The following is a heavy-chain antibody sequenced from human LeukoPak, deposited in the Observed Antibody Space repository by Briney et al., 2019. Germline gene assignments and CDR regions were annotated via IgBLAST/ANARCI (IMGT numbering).Heavy chain of an antibody. CDR3: AVKPGYTGSWGTFDN. J-gene: IGHJ4*02. CDR2: IYPGDSDT. CDR1: GYSFTNYW. D-gene: IGHD1-26*01. V-gene: IGHV5-51*01. Sequence: RESLKISCKASGYSFTNYWIGWVRQMPGKGLEWMGSIYPGDSDTRYSPSFQGQVTISADKSISTAYLQWSSLKASDTAMYYCAVKPGYTGSWGTFDNWGQGTLVTVSS.